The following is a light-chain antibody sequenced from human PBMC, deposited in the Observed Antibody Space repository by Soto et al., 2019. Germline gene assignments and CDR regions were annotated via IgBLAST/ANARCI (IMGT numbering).Light chain of an antibody. CDR1: QSVSSSY. Sequence: EIVLTQSPGTLSLSPGERATLSCRASQSVSSSYLAWYQQKPGQAPRLLIYGASSRATGIPDRFSGSGSGTDCTLPSSRLEPEDFAVYYCQQDGSSPGTFGQGTKVEIK. CDR2: GAS. J-gene: IGKJ1*01. V-gene: IGKV3-20*01. CDR3: QQDGSSPGT.